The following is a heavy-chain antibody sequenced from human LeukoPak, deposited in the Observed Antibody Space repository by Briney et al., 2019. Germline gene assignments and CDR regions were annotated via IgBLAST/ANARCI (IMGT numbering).Heavy chain of an antibody. Sequence: PGRSLRLSCVASGFTFDGYAMHWVRQAPGKGLEWVSGINWSSSGIAYADSLKGRFTISRDNAKNSLYLQMNGLRVEDTALYYCAKETDLYGSGRPKVFDYWGQGTLVTVSS. CDR2: INWSSSGI. CDR3: AKETDLYGSGRPKVFDY. D-gene: IGHD3-10*01. V-gene: IGHV3-9*01. J-gene: IGHJ4*02. CDR1: GFTFDGYA.